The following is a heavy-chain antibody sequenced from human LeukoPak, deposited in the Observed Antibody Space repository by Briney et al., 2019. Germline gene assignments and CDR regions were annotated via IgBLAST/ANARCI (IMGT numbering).Heavy chain of an antibody. CDR1: GFTFSSYG. J-gene: IGHJ4*02. CDR2: IWYDGSNK. D-gene: IGHD2-2*01. CDR3: ARDERSGVVPAAPPEY. V-gene: IGHV3-33*01. Sequence: GGSLRLSCAASGFTFSSYGMHWVRQAPGKGLEWVAVIWYDGSNKYYADSVKGRFTISRDNSKNTLYLQMNSLRAEDTAVYYCARDERSGVVPAAPPEYWGQGTLVTVSS.